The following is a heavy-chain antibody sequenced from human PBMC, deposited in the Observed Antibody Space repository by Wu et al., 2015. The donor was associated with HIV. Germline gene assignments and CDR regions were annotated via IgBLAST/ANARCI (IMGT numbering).Heavy chain of an antibody. J-gene: IGHJ4*02. CDR2: INPSGGST. D-gene: IGHD3-3*01. Sequence: QVHLAQSGAEVKKPGASVKVSCKASGYTFTSYYMHWVRQAPGQGLEWMGIINPSGGSTSYAQKFQGRVTMTRDTSTSTVYMELSSLRSEDTAVYYCARGGYDFWSGYYGHFDYWGQGTLVTVSS. CDR1: GYTFTSYY. CDR3: ARGGYDFWSGYYGHFDY. V-gene: IGHV1-46*03.